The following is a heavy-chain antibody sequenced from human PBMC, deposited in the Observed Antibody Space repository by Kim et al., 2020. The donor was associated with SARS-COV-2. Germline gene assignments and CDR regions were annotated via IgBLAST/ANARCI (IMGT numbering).Heavy chain of an antibody. CDR3: AREGILTGYKLGDY. V-gene: IGHV4-39*02. CDR2: IYYSGST. D-gene: IGHD3-9*01. J-gene: IGHJ4*02. Sequence: SETLSLTCTVSGGSISSSSYYWGWIRQPPGKGLEWIGSIYYSGSTYYNPSLKSRVTISVDTSKNQFSLKLSSVTAADTAVYYCAREGILTGYKLGDYWGQGTLVTVSS. CDR1: GGSISSSSYY.